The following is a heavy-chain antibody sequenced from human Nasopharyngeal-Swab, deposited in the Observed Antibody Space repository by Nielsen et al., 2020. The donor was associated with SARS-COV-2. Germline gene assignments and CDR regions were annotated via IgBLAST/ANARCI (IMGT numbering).Heavy chain of an antibody. V-gene: IGHV4-39*07. CDR3: ARDGWFGELLYPPFDY. J-gene: IGHJ4*02. CDR2: IYYSGST. Sequence: SETLSLTCTVSGGSISSSSYYWGWIRQPPGQGLEWIGSIYYSGSTYYNPSLKSRVTISVDTSKNQFSLKLSSVTAADTAVYYCARDGWFGELLYPPFDYWGQGTLVTVSS. CDR1: GGSISSSSYY. D-gene: IGHD3-10*01.